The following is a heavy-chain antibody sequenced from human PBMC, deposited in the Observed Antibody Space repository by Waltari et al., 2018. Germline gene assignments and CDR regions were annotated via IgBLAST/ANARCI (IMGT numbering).Heavy chain of an antibody. D-gene: IGHD1-26*01. CDR2: ISGSGGST. CDR3: ARQEWEPLNYYYYGMDV. CDR1: GFTFSSYA. J-gene: IGHJ6*02. V-gene: IGHV3-23*01. Sequence: EVQLLESGGGLVQPGGSLRLSCAASGFTFSSYAMSWVRQAPGKGLEWVSAISGSGGSTYYADSVKGRFTISRDNSKNTLYLQMNSLRAEDTAVYYCARQEWEPLNYYYYGMDVWGQGTTVTVSS.